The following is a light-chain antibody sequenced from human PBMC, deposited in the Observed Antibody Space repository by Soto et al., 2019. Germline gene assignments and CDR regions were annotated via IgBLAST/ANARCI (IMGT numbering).Light chain of an antibody. V-gene: IGLV1-44*01. CDR2: SNN. CDR3: AAWDDSLNGPV. J-gene: IGLJ3*02. Sequence: QAVVTQPPSVSGTPGQRVTMSCSGSSSNIGSDTVNWYQQLPGTAPKLLIDSNNQRPSGVPVRFSASKSGTSASLAISGLQSEDEADYYCAAWDDSLNGPVFGGGTKLTVL. CDR1: SSNIGSDT.